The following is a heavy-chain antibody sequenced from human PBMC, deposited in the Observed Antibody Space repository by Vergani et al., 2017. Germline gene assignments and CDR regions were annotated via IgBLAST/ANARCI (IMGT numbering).Heavy chain of an antibody. CDR3: ARLYGRDSSVSKYFGY. CDR2: IHPADSDT. D-gene: IGHD3-22*01. Sequence: EVQLVQSGAEVKNPGESLKISCQISGYSFTNYWIGWVRQMPGKGLEWMGIIHPADSDTRYSPSFQGQVTISVDKSISTAYLQRSSLRASDSAMYYCARLYGRDSSVSKYFGYWGQGTLVTVSS. J-gene: IGHJ4*02. V-gene: IGHV5-51*01. CDR1: GYSFTNYW.